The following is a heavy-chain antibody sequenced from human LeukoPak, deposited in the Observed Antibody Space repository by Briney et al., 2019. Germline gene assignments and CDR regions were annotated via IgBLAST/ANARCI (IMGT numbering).Heavy chain of an antibody. V-gene: IGHV3-23*01. CDR2: ISASGSDT. CDR3: AKDVRRCNGGCT. D-gene: IGHD2-8*01. J-gene: IGHJ5*02. CDR1: GFSFTTYS. Sequence: GGSLRLSCAASGFSFTTYSFSWVRQAPGKGLEWVPGISASGSDTYYADSVKGRFTISRDNSRNTLSLQMNSLRVEDTAIYYCAKDVRRCNGGCTWGQGTLVTVSS.